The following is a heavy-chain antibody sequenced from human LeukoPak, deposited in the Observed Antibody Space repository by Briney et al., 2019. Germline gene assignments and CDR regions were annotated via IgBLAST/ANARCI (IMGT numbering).Heavy chain of an antibody. CDR2: INPGNGNT. V-gene: IGHV1-3*01. CDR3: ARLSSTSIWLLDY. D-gene: IGHD3-16*02. J-gene: IGHJ4*01. CDR1: GYSFTSFT. Sequence: AASVKVSCKASGYSFTSFTIHWVRQAAGQSLEWMGWINPGNGNTKYSPKFQGRVTFSRDTSATTADMEVSRLNFEDSAVYYCARLSSTSIWLLDYWGLGTLVTAPS.